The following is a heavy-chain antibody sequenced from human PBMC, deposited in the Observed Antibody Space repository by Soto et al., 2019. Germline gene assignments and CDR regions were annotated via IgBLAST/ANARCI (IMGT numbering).Heavy chain of an antibody. Sequence: PGGSLRLSCAASGFTFRSYTISWVRQAPGKGLEWVSVISGGGGNTYYRDSVKGRFTISRDNSKNTLYLQMNSLRAEDTAVYYCAKDQVAAATGSLIFEHWGQGTLVTVSS. CDR1: GFTFRSYT. CDR2: ISGGGGNT. J-gene: IGHJ4*02. D-gene: IGHD6-13*01. CDR3: AKDQVAAATGSLIFEH. V-gene: IGHV3-23*01.